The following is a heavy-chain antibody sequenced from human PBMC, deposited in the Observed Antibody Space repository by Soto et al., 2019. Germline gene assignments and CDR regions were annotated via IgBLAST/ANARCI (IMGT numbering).Heavy chain of an antibody. CDR1: GGSVSSGSYY. Sequence: SETLSLTCAVSGGSVSSGSYYWSWIRQPPGKGLEWIGYIYYSGSTNYNPSLKSRVTISVDTSKNQFSLKLSSVTAADTAVYYCARDAVYCGGDCYALWGQGTLVTVSS. D-gene: IGHD2-21*02. CDR2: IYYSGST. CDR3: ARDAVYCGGDCYAL. V-gene: IGHV4-61*01. J-gene: IGHJ4*02.